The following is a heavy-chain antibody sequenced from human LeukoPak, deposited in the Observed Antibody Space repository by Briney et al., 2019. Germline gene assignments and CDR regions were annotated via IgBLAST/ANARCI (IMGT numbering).Heavy chain of an antibody. CDR3: ARARSAAGNFDY. CDR1: GGSISSGGYY. CDR2: IYYSGST. Sequence: SETLSLTCTVSGGSISSGGYYWSWIRQHPGKGLEWIGYIYYSGSTYYNPSLKSRVTISADTSKNQFSLKLSSVSATDTAVYYCARARSAAGNFDYWGQGTLVTVSS. D-gene: IGHD6-13*01. V-gene: IGHV4-31*03. J-gene: IGHJ4*02.